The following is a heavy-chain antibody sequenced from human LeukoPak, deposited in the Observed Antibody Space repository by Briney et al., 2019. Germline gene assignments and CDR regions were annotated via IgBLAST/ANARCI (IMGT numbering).Heavy chain of an antibody. Sequence: GGSLRLSCAASGFTVSSNYMSWVRQAPGRGLEWVSVIYSGGTTNYADSVKGRFTISRDNSKNTLFLQMNSLRAEDTAVYYCARGGYSSSWYHFDYWGQGTLVTVSS. CDR1: GFTVSSNY. V-gene: IGHV3-53*01. J-gene: IGHJ4*02. CDR3: ARGGYSSSWYHFDY. D-gene: IGHD6-13*01. CDR2: IYSGGTT.